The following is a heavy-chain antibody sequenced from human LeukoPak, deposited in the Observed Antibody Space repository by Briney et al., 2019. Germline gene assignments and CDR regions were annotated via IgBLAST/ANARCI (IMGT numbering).Heavy chain of an antibody. CDR2: ITAGSGNT. V-gene: IGHV1-18*01. Sequence: ASVKVSCKASGYTFSSYGIGWVRQAPRQGLEWMGWITAGSGNTNYAQKVQGRVTMTTDTSTSTAYMELRSLRSDDTAVYFCARDLARGYSYGYNAFDIWGQGTMVTVSS. D-gene: IGHD5-18*01. CDR3: ARDLARGYSYGYNAFDI. J-gene: IGHJ3*02. CDR1: GYTFSSYG.